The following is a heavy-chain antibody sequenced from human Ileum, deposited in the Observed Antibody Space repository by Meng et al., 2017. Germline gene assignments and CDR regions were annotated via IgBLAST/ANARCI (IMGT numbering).Heavy chain of an antibody. Sequence: QVQLQESGPGLVKPSQTLSLTCTGSGGSIRSGDYYWSWIRQPPGKGLEWIGYIYYSGSTYYNPSLKSRLTISVDTSKNQFSLKLSSVTAADTAVYYCARDRDSSGYYPYWGQGTLVTVSS. CDR1: GGSIRSGDYY. D-gene: IGHD3-22*01. CDR2: IYYSGST. J-gene: IGHJ4*02. CDR3: ARDRDSSGYYPY. V-gene: IGHV4-30-4*01.